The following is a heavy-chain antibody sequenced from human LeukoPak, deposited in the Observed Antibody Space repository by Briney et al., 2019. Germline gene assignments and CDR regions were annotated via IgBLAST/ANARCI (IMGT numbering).Heavy chain of an antibody. J-gene: IGHJ4*02. CDR2: IHYSGIT. V-gene: IGHV4-59*01. Sequence: PSETLSLTCTVSGGSMSNYYWSWIRQSPGKGLEWVAYIHYSGITNYNPSLKSRVTISVDTSNNKFFLNLNSATTADTAVYFCARLLGSWTTKFEFWGQGTLVTVSS. CDR3: ARLLGSWTTKFEF. CDR1: GGSMSNYY. D-gene: IGHD3/OR15-3a*01.